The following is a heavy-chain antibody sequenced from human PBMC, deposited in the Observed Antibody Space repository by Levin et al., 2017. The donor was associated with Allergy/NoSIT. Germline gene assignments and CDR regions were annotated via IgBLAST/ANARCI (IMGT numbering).Heavy chain of an antibody. CDR2: ISYDGSNK. CDR3: ARATGITMVRGAPRPGYFQH. J-gene: IGHJ1*01. Sequence: QPGGSLRLSCAASGFTFSSYAMHWVRQAPGKGLEWVAVISYDGSNKYYADSVKGRFTISRDNSKNTLYLQMNSLRAEDTAVYYCARATGITMVRGAPRPGYFQHWGQGTLVTVSS. CDR1: GFTFSSYA. V-gene: IGHV3-30-3*01. D-gene: IGHD3-10*01.